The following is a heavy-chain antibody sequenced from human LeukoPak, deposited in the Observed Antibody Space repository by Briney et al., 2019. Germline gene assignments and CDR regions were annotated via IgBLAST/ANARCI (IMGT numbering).Heavy chain of an antibody. CDR2: ISYDGSNK. CDR1: GFTFNSYG. Sequence: GRSLRLSCAASGFTFNSYGMHWVRQAPGKGLEWVAVISYDGSNKYYADSVKGRFTISRDNSKNTLYLQMNSLRAEDTAVYYCAKPFDDSSGYYSDYWGQGTLVTVSS. D-gene: IGHD3-22*01. CDR3: AKPFDDSSGYYSDY. J-gene: IGHJ4*02. V-gene: IGHV3-30*18.